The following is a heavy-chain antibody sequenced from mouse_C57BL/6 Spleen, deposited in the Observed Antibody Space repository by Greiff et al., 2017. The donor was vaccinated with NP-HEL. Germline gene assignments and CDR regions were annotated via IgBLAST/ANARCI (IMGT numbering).Heavy chain of an antibody. D-gene: IGHD1-1*01. J-gene: IGHJ2*01. V-gene: IGHV1-82*01. CDR3: ARFLLFDY. Sequence: VKLMESGPELVKPGASVKISCKASGYAFSSSWMNWVKQRPGKGLEWIGRIYPGDGDTNYNGKFKGKATLTADKSSSTAYMQLSSLTSEDSAVYFCARFLLFDYWGQGTTLTVSS. CDR1: GYAFSSSW. CDR2: IYPGDGDT.